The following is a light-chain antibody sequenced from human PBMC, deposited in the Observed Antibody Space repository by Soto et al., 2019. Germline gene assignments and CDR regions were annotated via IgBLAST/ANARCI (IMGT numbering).Light chain of an antibody. V-gene: IGKV3-20*01. CDR1: ESVSSN. J-gene: IGKJ1*01. Sequence: VMTQSPATLSVSPGERATLSCRASESVSSNLAWYQQKPGQAPRLLIYGASSRATGIPDRFSGSGSGTDFTLTISRLEPEDFAVYYCQQYGSSPCTFGQGTKVDIK. CDR3: QQYGSSPCT. CDR2: GAS.